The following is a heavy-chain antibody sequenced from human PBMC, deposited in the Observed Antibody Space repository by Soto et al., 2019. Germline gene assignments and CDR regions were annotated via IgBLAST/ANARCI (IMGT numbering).Heavy chain of an antibody. Sequence: SETLSLTCTVSGGSISSGGYYWSWIRQHPGKGLEWIGYIYYSGSTYYNPSLKSRVTISVDTSKNQFSLKLSSVTAADTAVYYCARDKGATIIDYWGQGTLVTVSS. V-gene: IGHV4-31*03. CDR2: IYYSGST. D-gene: IGHD5-12*01. CDR3: ARDKGATIIDY. J-gene: IGHJ4*02. CDR1: GGSISSGGYY.